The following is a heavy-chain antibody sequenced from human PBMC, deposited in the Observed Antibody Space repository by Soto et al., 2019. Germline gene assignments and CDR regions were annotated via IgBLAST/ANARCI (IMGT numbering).Heavy chain of an antibody. CDR2: ISANSGNT. CDR3: VRDQNWAYDY. D-gene: IGHD7-27*01. J-gene: IGHJ4*02. Sequence: ASVKVSCKASGYTFSSSGFTWVRQAPGQGLEWMGWISANSGNTNYAQKLQGRVTMTTDTSTSTAYMELRGLRSDDTAVYYCVRDQNWAYDYWGPGILVTVSS. V-gene: IGHV1-18*01. CDR1: GYTFSSSG.